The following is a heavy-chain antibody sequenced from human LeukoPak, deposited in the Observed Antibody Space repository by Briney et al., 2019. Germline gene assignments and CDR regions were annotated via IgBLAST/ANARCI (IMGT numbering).Heavy chain of an antibody. CDR3: AKDGGSSWNYDY. Sequence: TGGSLRLSCAASGFTFSSYAMSWVRQAPGKGLEWVSAISGSGGSTYYADSVKGRFTISRDNSKNTLYLQMNSLRAEDTAVYYCAKDGGSSWNYDYWGQGTLVTVSS. V-gene: IGHV3-23*01. D-gene: IGHD6-13*01. CDR2: ISGSGGST. CDR1: GFTFSSYA. J-gene: IGHJ4*02.